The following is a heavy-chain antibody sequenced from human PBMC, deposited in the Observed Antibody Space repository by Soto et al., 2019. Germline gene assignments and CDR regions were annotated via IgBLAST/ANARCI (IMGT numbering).Heavy chain of an antibody. Sequence: QVHLVQSGAEVKKPGASAKVSCKASGYTFTSYSMYWVRQAPGQRLESLGWINAGNGNTQYSPNFEGRVTLARDTSATTAYMELNCVTSEGTAVSYCARDRYANAVGYSGSRDYGGQGTPVTVSS. CDR2: INAGNGNT. V-gene: IGHV1-3*01. CDR1: GYTFTSYS. D-gene: IGHD3-10*01. CDR3: ARDRYANAVGYSGSRDY. J-gene: IGHJ4*02.